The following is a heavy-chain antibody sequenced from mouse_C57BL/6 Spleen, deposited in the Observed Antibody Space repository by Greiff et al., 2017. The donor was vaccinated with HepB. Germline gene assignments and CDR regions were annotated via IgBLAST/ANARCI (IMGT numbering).Heavy chain of an antibody. V-gene: IGHV5-6*01. CDR3: ASDGYDVKYAMDY. D-gene: IGHD2-2*01. Sequence: EVMLVESGGDLVKPGGSLKLSCAASGFTFSSYGMSWVRQTPDKRLEWVATISSGGSYTYYPDRVKGRFTISRDNAKNTLYLQMSSLTSEDTAMYDCASDGYDVKYAMDYWGQGTSVTVSS. CDR1: GFTFSSYG. J-gene: IGHJ4*01. CDR2: ISSGGSYT.